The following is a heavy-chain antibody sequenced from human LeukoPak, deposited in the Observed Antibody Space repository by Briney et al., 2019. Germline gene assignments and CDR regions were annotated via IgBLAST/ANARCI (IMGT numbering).Heavy chain of an antibody. CDR2: ISSSGSTI. CDR1: GFTFSSYE. Sequence: GGSLRLSCAASGFTFSSYEMNWVRQAPGKGLEWVSYISSSGSTIYYADSVKGRFTISRDNAKNSLYLQMDSLRAEDTAVYYCAELGITMIGGVRGKGTTVTISS. CDR3: AELGITMIGGV. J-gene: IGHJ6*04. V-gene: IGHV3-48*03. D-gene: IGHD3-10*02.